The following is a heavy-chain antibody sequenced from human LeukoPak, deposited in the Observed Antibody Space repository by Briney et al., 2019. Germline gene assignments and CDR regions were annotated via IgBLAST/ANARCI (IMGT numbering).Heavy chain of an antibody. J-gene: IGHJ4*02. CDR2: TYYRSKWYN. V-gene: IGHV6-1*01. D-gene: IGHD2-15*01. CDR3: ASQSAVGHIDS. Sequence: SQTLSLTCAISGDRVSSISAAWHWIRQSPSRDLEWLRRTYYRSKWYNEYAVSVKSRITINPDTSQNQFSLQMKSMIPEVTAGCYCASQSAVGHIDSCGQGTLGTVSS. CDR1: GDRVSSISAA.